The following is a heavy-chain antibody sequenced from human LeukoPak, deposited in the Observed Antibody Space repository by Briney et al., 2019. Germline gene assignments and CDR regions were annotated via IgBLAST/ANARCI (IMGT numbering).Heavy chain of an antibody. V-gene: IGHV1-69*06. CDR1: GGTFSSYA. CDR3: ASELLRRAFDI. CDR2: IIPIFGTA. Sequence: SVKVSCKASGGTFSSYAISWVRQAPGQGLEWMGGIIPIFGTANYAQKFQGRVTITADKSTSTAYMERSSLRSEDTAVYYCASELLRRAFDIWGQGTMVTVSS. J-gene: IGHJ3*02. D-gene: IGHD1-26*01.